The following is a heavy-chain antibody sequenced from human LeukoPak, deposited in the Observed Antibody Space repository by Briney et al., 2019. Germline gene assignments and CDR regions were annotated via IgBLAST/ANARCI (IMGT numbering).Heavy chain of an antibody. CDR3: ARGKRGYSSSWYDY. Sequence: PSETLSLTCAVYGGSFSGYYWSWIRRPPGKGLEWIGEINHSGSTNYNPSLKSRVTISVDTSKNQFSLKLSSVTAADTAVYYCARGKRGYSSSWYDYWGQGTLVTVSS. CDR1: GGSFSGYY. CDR2: INHSGST. D-gene: IGHD6-13*01. V-gene: IGHV4-34*01. J-gene: IGHJ4*02.